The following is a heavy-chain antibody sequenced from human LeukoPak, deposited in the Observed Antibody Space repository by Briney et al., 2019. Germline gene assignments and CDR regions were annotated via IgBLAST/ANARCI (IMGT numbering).Heavy chain of an antibody. V-gene: IGHV4-34*01. CDR3: ARDRSAFDP. CDR2: INHSGST. Sequence: SETLSLTCAVYGGSFSGYYWSWIRQPPGKGLEWIGEINHSGSTNYNPSLKSRVTISVDTSKNQFSLKLSSVTAADTAVYYCARDRSAFDPWGQGTLVTVSS. CDR1: GGSFSGYY. J-gene: IGHJ5*02. D-gene: IGHD1-26*01.